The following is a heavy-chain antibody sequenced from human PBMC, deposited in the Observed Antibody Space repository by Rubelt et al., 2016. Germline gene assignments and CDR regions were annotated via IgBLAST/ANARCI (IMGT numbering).Heavy chain of an antibody. Sequence: EVQLVESGGGLVQPGGSLRLSCAASGFTFTSYWMTWVRQAPGKGLEWVASIRQDGIEKFYVDSVKGRFTISRDNAKNSRYRQMNSLRAEDTAVYYCARGGWYFDLWGRGTLVTVSS. CDR3: ARGGWYFDL. J-gene: IGHJ2*01. CDR1: GFTFTSYW. V-gene: IGHV3-7*05. CDR2: IRQDGIEK.